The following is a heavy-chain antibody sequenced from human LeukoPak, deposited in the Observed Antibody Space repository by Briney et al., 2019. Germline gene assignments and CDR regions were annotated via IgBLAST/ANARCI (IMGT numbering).Heavy chain of an antibody. CDR3: ATEGAVAGPFDY. J-gene: IGHJ4*02. V-gene: IGHV1-24*01. CDR2: FDPEDGET. CDR1: GYTLTELS. D-gene: IGHD6-19*01. Sequence: ASVKVSCKVSGYTLTELSIHWVRQAPGKGLEWMGGFDPEDGETIYAQKFQGRVTMTEGTSTDTAYMELSSLRSEDTAVYYCATEGAVAGPFDYWGQGTLVTVSS.